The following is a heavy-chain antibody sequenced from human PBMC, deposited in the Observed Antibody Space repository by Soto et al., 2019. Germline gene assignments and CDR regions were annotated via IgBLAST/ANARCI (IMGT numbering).Heavy chain of an antibody. J-gene: IGHJ6*02. D-gene: IGHD6-13*01. CDR3: ARDRAYSSSWYYAMDV. CDR1: GYTFTSYG. V-gene: IGHV1-18*04. CDR2: ISAYNGNT. Sequence: ASVKVSCKASGYTFTSYGISWVRQAPGQGLEWMGWISAYNGNTNYAQKLQGRVTMTTDTSTSTAYMELRSLRSDDTAVYYCARDRAYSSSWYYAMDVWGPGTTVTVSS.